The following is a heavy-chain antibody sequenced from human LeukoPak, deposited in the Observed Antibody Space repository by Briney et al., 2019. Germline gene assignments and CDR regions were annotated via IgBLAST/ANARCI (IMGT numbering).Heavy chain of an antibody. CDR3: ARDKGGYGEAFDI. V-gene: IGHV3-48*04. Sequence: PGGSLRLSCAASGFTFSSYSMNWVRQAPGKGLEWVSYISSSSSTIYYADSVKGRFTISRDNAKNSLYLQMNSLRAEDTAVYYCARDKGGYGEAFDIWGQGTMVTVSS. J-gene: IGHJ3*02. D-gene: IGHD5-12*01. CDR1: GFTFSSYS. CDR2: ISSSSSTI.